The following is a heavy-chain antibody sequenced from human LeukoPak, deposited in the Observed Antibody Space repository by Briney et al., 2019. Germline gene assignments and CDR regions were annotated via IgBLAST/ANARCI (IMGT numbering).Heavy chain of an antibody. D-gene: IGHD2-2*01. Sequence: SQTLSLTCAISGDSVSINSAAWNWIRQSPSRGLEWLGRTYYRSKWYNDYAVSVKSRITINPDTSKNQFSLQLNSVTPEDTAVYYCARESTMPKLWGAYFDYWGQGTLVTVSS. CDR3: ARESTMPKLWGAYFDY. V-gene: IGHV6-1*01. J-gene: IGHJ4*02. CDR2: TYYRSKWYN. CDR1: GDSVSINSAA.